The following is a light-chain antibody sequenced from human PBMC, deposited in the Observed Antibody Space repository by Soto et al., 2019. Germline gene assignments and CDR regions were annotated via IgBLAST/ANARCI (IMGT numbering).Light chain of an antibody. V-gene: IGKV3-11*01. Sequence: EIVLTQSPATLSLSPGERATLSCRASQSVSSYLAWYQQKPGQAPRLLIYDASNRATGIPARFSGSGSGTDFNLTISSLEPDDFAVYYCQQRSNWPQITFGHGTRLEIK. CDR1: QSVSSY. CDR3: QQRSNWPQIT. CDR2: DAS. J-gene: IGKJ5*01.